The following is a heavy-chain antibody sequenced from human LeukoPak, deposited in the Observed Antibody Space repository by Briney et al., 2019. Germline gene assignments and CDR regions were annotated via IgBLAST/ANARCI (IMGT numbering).Heavy chain of an antibody. Sequence: GGSLRLSCAASGFTFSSYAMSWVRQAPGKGLEWVSAISGSGGSTYYADSVKGRFTISRDNSKNTLYLQMNSLRAEDTAVYYCAPDPRAGTGAYFQHWGQGTLVTVSS. CDR1: GFTFSSYA. J-gene: IGHJ1*01. V-gene: IGHV3-23*01. D-gene: IGHD6-19*01. CDR3: APDPRAGTGAYFQH. CDR2: ISGSGGST.